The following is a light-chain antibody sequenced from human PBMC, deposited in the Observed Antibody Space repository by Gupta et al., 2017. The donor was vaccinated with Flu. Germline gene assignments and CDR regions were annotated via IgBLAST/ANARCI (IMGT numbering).Light chain of an antibody. CDR2: RNN. CDR3: AAWDDSRSHGV. CDR1: SSNIGSNY. J-gene: IGLJ3*02. V-gene: IGLV1-47*01. Sequence: QSVLTPPPSASGTPGQRVTIACSGSSSNIGSNYVHWYQQLPGTDPKLLSYRNNQRPSGVTDRFSGSKSCTSASLAIRGLRSEDEADYYCAAWDDSRSHGVCGGGPKLTVL.